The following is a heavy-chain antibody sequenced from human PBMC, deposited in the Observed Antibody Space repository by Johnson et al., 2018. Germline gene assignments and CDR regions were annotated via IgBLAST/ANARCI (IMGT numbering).Heavy chain of an antibody. Sequence: VQLVETGAEVKKPGASVKVSCKASGYTFTSYYMHWVRQAPGQGLEWVGIINPSGGSTDSAQRFLGRVTMTRDTATSTVSMEVNRLSSEDTAVYYCARSRGKYYDSSGFLDAFDIWGQGTMVTVSS. J-gene: IGHJ3*02. V-gene: IGHV1-46*01. CDR1: GYTFTSYY. D-gene: IGHD3-22*01. CDR2: INPSGGST. CDR3: ARSRGKYYDSSGFLDAFDI.